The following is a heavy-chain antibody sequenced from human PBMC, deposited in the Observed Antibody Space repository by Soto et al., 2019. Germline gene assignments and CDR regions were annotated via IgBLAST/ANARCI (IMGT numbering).Heavy chain of an antibody. CDR1: GFSLSTSGVG. CDR3: SYSRSWYYFAY. J-gene: IGHJ4*02. Sequence: QITLKESGPPLVKPTQTLTLTCTFSGFSLSTSGVGVGWIRQPPGKALEWLALIYWDDDKRYSPSLKSRLTITKDTSKNQVVLTMTNMDPVDTATYYCSYSRSWYYFAYWGQGTLVTVSS. D-gene: IGHD6-13*01. V-gene: IGHV2-5*02. CDR2: IYWDDDK.